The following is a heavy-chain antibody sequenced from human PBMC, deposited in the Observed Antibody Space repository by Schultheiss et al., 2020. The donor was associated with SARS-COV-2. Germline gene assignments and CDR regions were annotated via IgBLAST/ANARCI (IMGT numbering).Heavy chain of an antibody. CDR1: GFTFSSYA. CDR3: ARGYPRWFGELYYFDY. CDR2: ISSSSSYT. V-gene: IGHV3-11*05. J-gene: IGHJ4*02. Sequence: GGSLRLSCAASGFTFSSYAMSWIRQAPGKGLEWVSYISSSSSYTNYADSVKGRFTISRDNSKNTLYLQMNSLRAEDTAVYYCARGYPRWFGELYYFDYWGQGTLVTVSS. D-gene: IGHD3-10*01.